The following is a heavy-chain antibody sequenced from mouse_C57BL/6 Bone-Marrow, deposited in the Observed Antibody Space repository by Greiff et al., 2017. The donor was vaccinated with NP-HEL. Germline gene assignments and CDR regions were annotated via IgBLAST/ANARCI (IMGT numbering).Heavy chain of an antibody. V-gene: IGHV1-53*01. CDR3: ARDSGYAFDY. CDR1: GYTFTSYW. Sequence: QVQLQQPGTELVKPGASVKLSCKASGYTFTSYWMHWLKQRPGQGLEWIGNINPNNGGTNDTEKFQTKATLTVDKSSSTAYMQLSSLTSEDSAVYYCARDSGYAFDYWGQGTTLTVSS. CDR2: INPNNGGT. D-gene: IGHD3-2*02. J-gene: IGHJ2*01.